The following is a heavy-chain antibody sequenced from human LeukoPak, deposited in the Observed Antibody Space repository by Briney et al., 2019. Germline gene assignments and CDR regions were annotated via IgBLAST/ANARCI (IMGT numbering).Heavy chain of an antibody. Sequence: ASVKVSCKASGYTFTNYGFSWVRQAPGQGLEWMGWINAYNGNTNYAQKLQGRVTMTTDTSTSTAYMELRSLRFGDTAVYYCARRQGTTLSFDYWGQGTLVTVSS. CDR2: INAYNGNT. D-gene: IGHD1-1*01. J-gene: IGHJ4*02. V-gene: IGHV1-18*01. CDR3: ARRQGTTLSFDY. CDR1: GYTFTNYG.